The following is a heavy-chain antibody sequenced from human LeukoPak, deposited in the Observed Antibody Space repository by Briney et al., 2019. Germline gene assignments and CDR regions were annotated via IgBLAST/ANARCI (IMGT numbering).Heavy chain of an antibody. CDR3: ARYSYYYGSGDPNNWFDP. CDR1: GGSISSSSYY. V-gene: IGHV4-39*07. CDR2: IYYSGST. D-gene: IGHD3-10*01. Sequence: SETLSLTCTVSGGSISSSSYYWGWIRQPPGKGLEWIGSIYYSGSTYYNPSLKSRVTISVDTSKNQFSLKLSSVTAADTAVYYCARYSYYYGSGDPNNWFDPWGQGTLVTVSS. J-gene: IGHJ5*02.